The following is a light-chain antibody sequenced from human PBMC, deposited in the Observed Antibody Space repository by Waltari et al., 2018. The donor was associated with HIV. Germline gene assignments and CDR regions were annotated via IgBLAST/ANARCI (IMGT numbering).Light chain of an antibody. CDR1: QSVATY. CDR2: DAS. Sequence: EIMLTQSPATLSLSPGKRATLSCRASQSVATYLAWFQQKPGQAPRLLIYDASNSATGVPARFGGSGSGTDFTLTISRLEPEDFGVYYCQQRSFPITFGQGTRLEI. V-gene: IGKV3-11*01. J-gene: IGKJ5*01. CDR3: QQRSFPIT.